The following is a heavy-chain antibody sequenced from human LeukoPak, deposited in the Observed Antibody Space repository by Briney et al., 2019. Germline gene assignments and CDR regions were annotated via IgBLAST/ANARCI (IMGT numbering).Heavy chain of an antibody. V-gene: IGHV3-23*01. CDR3: AKERNPTEYYDFWSGYLNY. CDR2: ISGSGGST. D-gene: IGHD3-3*01. Sequence: GGSLRLSCAASGFTFSSYAMSWVRQAPGKGLEWVSAISGSGGSTYYADSVKGRFTISRDNSKNTLYPQMNSLRAEDTAVYYCAKERNPTEYYDFWSGYLNYWGQGTLVTVSS. J-gene: IGHJ4*02. CDR1: GFTFSSYA.